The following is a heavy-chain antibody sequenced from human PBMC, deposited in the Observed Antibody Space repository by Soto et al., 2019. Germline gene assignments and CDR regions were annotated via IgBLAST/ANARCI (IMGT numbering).Heavy chain of an antibody. CDR2: IIPIFGTA. J-gene: IGHJ6*02. Sequence: QVQLVQSGAEVKKPGSSVKVSCKASGGTFSSYAISWVRQAPGQGLEWMGGIIPIFGTANYAQKFQGRVTITADKSTSTAYMELSSLRSEDTAVYYCARDWALFSLAAAANIYYYYGMDVWGQGTTVTVSS. D-gene: IGHD6-13*01. CDR1: GGTFSSYA. V-gene: IGHV1-69*06. CDR3: ARDWALFSLAAAANIYYYYGMDV.